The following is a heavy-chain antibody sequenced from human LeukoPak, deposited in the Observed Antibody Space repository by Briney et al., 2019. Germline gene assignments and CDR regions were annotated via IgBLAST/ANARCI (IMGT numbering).Heavy chain of an antibody. CDR3: ARDLSGYCSGGTCYGGWFDP. CDR1: GFTFSNYE. J-gene: IGHJ5*02. V-gene: IGHV3-48*03. D-gene: IGHD2-15*01. Sequence: SGGSLRLSCAASGFTFSNYEMNWVRQAPGKGLEWVSHISTSGRTIYYADSVKGRFTISRDNAKNSLYLQMNSLRAEDTAVYYCARDLSGYCSGGTCYGGWFDPWGQGTLVTVSS. CDR2: ISTSGRTI.